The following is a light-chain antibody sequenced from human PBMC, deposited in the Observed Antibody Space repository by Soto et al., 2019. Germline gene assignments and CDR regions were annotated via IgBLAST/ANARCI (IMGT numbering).Light chain of an antibody. V-gene: IGLV2-14*01. CDR1: SSDVGGYNY. CDR3: SSYTSSIFYV. Sequence: QSVLTQPASVSGSPGQSITISCTGTSSDVGGYNYVSWYQQHPGKAPKLMIYEVSNRPSGVSNRFSGSKSGNTASLTISGLQAEDEADYYCSSYTSSIFYVFGTGTNVNGL. CDR2: EVS. J-gene: IGLJ1*01.